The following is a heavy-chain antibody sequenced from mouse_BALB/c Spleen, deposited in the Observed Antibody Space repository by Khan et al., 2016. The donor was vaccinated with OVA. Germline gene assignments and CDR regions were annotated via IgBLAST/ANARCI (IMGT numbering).Heavy chain of an antibody. CDR1: GFTFSSYD. CDR3: ARLYAMDY. CDR2: ISSGGSYT. V-gene: IGHV5-6*01. J-gene: IGHJ4*01. Sequence: EVELVESGGDLVKPGGSLKLSCAASGFTFSSYDMSWVRQTPDKRLEWVATISSGGSYTYYPDSVKGRFTISRDNAKNTLYLQMSSLKSEDTAMYYCARLYAMDYWGQGTSVTVSS.